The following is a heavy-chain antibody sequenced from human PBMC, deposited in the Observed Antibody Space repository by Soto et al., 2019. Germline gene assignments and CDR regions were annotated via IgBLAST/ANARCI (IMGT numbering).Heavy chain of an antibody. CDR1: GYTFTRYG. CDR3: ARDRKGIAARPRQHY. J-gene: IGHJ4*02. CDR2: ISAYNGNT. V-gene: IGHV1-18*01. Sequence: ASVKVSCKASGYTFTRYGISWVRQAPGQGLEWMGWISAYNGNTNYAQKLQGRVTMTTDTSTSTAYMELRSLRSDDTAVYYCARDRKGIAARPRQHYWGQGTLVTVSS. D-gene: IGHD6-6*01.